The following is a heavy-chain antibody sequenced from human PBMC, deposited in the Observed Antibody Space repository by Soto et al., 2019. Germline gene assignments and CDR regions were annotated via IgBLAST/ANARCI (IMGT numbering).Heavy chain of an antibody. J-gene: IGHJ3*02. Sequence: PGGSLRLSCAAYGFTFSSYAMHWVRQAPGKGLEWVAVISYDGSNKYYADSVKGRFTISRDNSKNTLYLQMNSLRAEDTAVYYCASLQSGIAVAGTGGGAFDIWGQGTMVTVSS. CDR3: ASLQSGIAVAGTGGGAFDI. CDR1: GFTFSSYA. D-gene: IGHD6-19*01. CDR2: ISYDGSNK. V-gene: IGHV3-30-3*01.